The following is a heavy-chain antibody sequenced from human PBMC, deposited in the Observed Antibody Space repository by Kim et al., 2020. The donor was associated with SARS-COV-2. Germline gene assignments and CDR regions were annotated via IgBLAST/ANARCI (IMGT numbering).Heavy chain of an antibody. D-gene: IGHD6-19*01. Sequence: AVAVKSRITINPDTSKNQFSLQLNSVTPEDTAVYYCASSRGQWLVSLIDYWGQGTLVTVSS. CDR3: ASSRGQWLVSLIDY. V-gene: IGHV6-1*01. J-gene: IGHJ4*02.